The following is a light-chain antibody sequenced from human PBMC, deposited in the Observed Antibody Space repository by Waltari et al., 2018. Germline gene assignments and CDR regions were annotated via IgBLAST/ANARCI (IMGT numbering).Light chain of an antibody. CDR1: QSVSTS. V-gene: IGKV1-39*01. CDR2: AAS. CDR3: QQSYGTPYT. J-gene: IGKJ2*01. Sequence: DIQMTQSPFSLSASVGDRVTITCRTSQSVSTSLNWYQQKPGKAPKVLIYAASSLQSEVPARFSGSGSGTEFTLTISSLRPDDFATYFCQQSYGTPYTFGQGTKVDMK.